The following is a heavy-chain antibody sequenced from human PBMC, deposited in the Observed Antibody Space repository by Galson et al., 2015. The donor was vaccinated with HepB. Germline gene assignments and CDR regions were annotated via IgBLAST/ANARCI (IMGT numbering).Heavy chain of an antibody. CDR1: GYTFTSYG. D-gene: IGHD3-22*01. V-gene: IGHV1-8*02. J-gene: IGHJ3*02. CDR3: ARMYYYDSSGYYYFGGVGAFDI. Sequence: SVKVSCKASGYTFTSYGISWVRQATGQGLEWMGWMNPNSGNTGYAQKFQGRVTMTRNTSISTAYMELSSLRSEDTAVYYCARMYYYDSSGYYYFGGVGAFDIWGQGTMVTVSS. CDR2: MNPNSGNT.